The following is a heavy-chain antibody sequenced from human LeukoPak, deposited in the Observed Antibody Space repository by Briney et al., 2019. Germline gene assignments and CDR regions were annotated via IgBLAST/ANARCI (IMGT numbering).Heavy chain of an antibody. CDR1: GFSFSDYA. CDR2: ITGPGEGT. CDR3: AKRMYGWYQIDY. D-gene: IGHD6-19*01. Sequence: TGGSLRLSCAASGFSFSDYAMSWVRQAPGKGLEWVSAITGPGEGTWYADSVQGRFTTSRDNSKNTLYLQMNSLRAEDTAVYFCAKRMYGWYQIDYWGQGTLVTVPS. J-gene: IGHJ4*02. V-gene: IGHV3-23*01.